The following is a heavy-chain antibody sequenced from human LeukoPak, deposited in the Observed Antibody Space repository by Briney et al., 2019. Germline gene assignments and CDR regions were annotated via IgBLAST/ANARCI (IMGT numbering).Heavy chain of an antibody. J-gene: IGHJ4*02. CDR1: GYTFTGYY. CDR2: INPNSGGT. CDR3: ARTEDIVVVVAASLNGYYFDY. V-gene: IGHV1-2*06. Sequence: ASVKVSYKASGYTFTGYYMHWVRQAPGQGLEWMGRINPNSGGTNYAQKFQGRVTMTRDTSISTAYVELSRLRSDDTAVYYCARTEDIVVVVAASLNGYYFDYWGQGTLVTVSS. D-gene: IGHD2-15*01.